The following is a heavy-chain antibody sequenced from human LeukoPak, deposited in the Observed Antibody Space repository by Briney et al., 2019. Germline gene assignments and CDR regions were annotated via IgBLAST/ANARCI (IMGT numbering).Heavy chain of an antibody. J-gene: IGHJ4*02. Sequence: TSETLSLTCTVSGGSISSYYWSWIRQPPGKGLEWIGYIYYSGSTNYNPSLKSRVTISVDTSKNQFSLKLSSVTAADTAVYYCARGGIGFTDFDYWGQGTLVTVSS. CDR2: IYYSGST. D-gene: IGHD1-26*01. CDR3: ARGGIGFTDFDY. CDR1: GGSISSYY. V-gene: IGHV4-59*01.